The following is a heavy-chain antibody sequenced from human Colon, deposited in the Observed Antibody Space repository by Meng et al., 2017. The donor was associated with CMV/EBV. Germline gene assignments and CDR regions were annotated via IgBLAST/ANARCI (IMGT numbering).Heavy chain of an antibody. D-gene: IGHD2-8*01. Sequence: GESLKISCAASGFSLSYYGMFWVRQAPGKGLEWVAFIRYDGTKKYYVDSVKGRFTISRDNSKITLSLEMNSLRPDDTAVYYCAKGHTYCSTGNCYPDYWGQGTLVTVSS. CDR3: AKGHTYCSTGNCYPDY. V-gene: IGHV3-30*02. CDR1: GFSLSYYG. J-gene: IGHJ4*02. CDR2: IRYDGTKK.